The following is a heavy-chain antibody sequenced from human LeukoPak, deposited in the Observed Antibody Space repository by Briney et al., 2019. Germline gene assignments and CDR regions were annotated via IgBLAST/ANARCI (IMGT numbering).Heavy chain of an antibody. V-gene: IGHV3-23*01. J-gene: IGHJ4*02. CDR2: ISGSGGSA. D-gene: IGHD6-13*01. CDR1: GFTLSSYE. CDR3: AKTQQLVQGFYFDY. Sequence: PGGSLRLSCAASGFTLSSYEMNWVRLAPGKGLEWVSDISGSGGSAFYADSVKGRFTVSRDSSKNTLYLQMKSLRAEDTAVYYCAKTQQLVQGFYFDYWGQGTLVTVSS.